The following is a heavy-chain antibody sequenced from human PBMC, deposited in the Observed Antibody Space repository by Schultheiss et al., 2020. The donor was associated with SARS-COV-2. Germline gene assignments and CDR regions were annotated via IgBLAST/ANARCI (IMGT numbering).Heavy chain of an antibody. Sequence: ALSLSCAASGITFDDYAMHWVRQAPGKGLEWVSGISWNSGSIGYADSVKGRFTISRDNAKNSLYLQMNSLRAEDTALYYCARTSIRWYHDSWGLGTLVTVAS. D-gene: IGHD4-23*01. J-gene: IGHJ5*01. CDR2: ISWNSGSI. CDR1: GITFDDYA. CDR3: ARTSIRWYHDS. V-gene: IGHV3-9*01.